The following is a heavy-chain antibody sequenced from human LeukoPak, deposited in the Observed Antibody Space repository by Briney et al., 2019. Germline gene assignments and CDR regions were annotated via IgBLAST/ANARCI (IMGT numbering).Heavy chain of an antibody. D-gene: IGHD2-21*01. CDR1: GFTFGDYA. CDR2: ISSSSSGSTI. Sequence: GGSLRLSCTASGFTFGDYAMSWIRQPPGKGLEWVSYISSSSSGSTIYYADSVKGRFTISRDNANNSLYLQMNSLRAEDTAVYYCARRDWALDYWGQGTLVTVSS. CDR3: ARRDWALDY. J-gene: IGHJ4*02. V-gene: IGHV3-11*01.